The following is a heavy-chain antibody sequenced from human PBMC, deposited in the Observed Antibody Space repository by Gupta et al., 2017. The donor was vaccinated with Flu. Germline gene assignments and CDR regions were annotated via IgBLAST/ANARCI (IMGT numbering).Heavy chain of an antibody. CDR1: GYRFTKFW. J-gene: IGHJ3*02. CDR3: ARHGDTGITGTDRDAFDI. D-gene: IGHD1-14*01. V-gene: IGHV5-51*01. Sequence: EVQLVQSGTEVKKPGEFLEISCQVSGYRFTKFWIAWVRQVPGKGLEWMGSIYPGDSDARYSPSFQGQVTMSVDTAITTAYLQWDSLKASDSAMYYCARHGDTGITGTDRDAFDIWGQGTMVTVSS. CDR2: IYPGDSDA.